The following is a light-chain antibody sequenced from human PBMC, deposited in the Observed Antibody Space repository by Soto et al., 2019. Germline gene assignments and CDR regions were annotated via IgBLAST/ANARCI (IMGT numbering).Light chain of an antibody. CDR1: QSVRSSH. J-gene: IGKJ4*01. CDR3: QQYSSSPLT. V-gene: IGKV3-20*01. Sequence: EIVLTQSPDTLSLSPGERATLSCRASQSVRSSHLVWYQQKPGQAPRLLSYGASSRATGIPDRFSGSGSGTDFTLTVSRLEPEDFAVYYCQQYSSSPLTLGGGTKVEIK. CDR2: GAS.